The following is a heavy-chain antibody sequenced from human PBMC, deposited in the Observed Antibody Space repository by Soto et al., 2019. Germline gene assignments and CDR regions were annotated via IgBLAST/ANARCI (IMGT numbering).Heavy chain of an antibody. CDR1: GFTFSSYS. J-gene: IGHJ4*02. CDR3: ASVYDFWSGYYFENTFDY. D-gene: IGHD3-3*01. CDR2: ISSSSSTI. Sequence: GGSLRLSCAASGFTFSSYSMNWVRQAPGKGLEWVSYISSSSSTIYYADSVKGRFTISRDNAKNSLYLQMNSLRAEDTAVYYCASVYDFWSGYYFENTFDYWGQGTLVTVSS. V-gene: IGHV3-48*01.